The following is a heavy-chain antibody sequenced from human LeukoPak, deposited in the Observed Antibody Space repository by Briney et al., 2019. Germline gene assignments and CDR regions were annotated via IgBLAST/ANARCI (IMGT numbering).Heavy chain of an antibody. D-gene: IGHD3-22*01. Sequence: GGSLRLSCAASGFTFSSYSMNWVRQAPGKGLEWVSSISSSSSYIYYADSVKGRFTISRDNAKNSLYLQMNRLRAEDTAVYYCAKGPPDYYDSSGYYPEAFDIWGQGTMVTVSS. CDR2: ISSSSSYI. J-gene: IGHJ3*02. V-gene: IGHV3-21*01. CDR3: AKGPPDYYDSSGYYPEAFDI. CDR1: GFTFSSYS.